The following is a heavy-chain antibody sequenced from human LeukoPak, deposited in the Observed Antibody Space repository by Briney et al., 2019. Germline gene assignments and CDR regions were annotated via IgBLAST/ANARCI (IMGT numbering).Heavy chain of an antibody. CDR3: ANLGRRATTSAPDV. CDR1: GFTVSSNY. D-gene: IGHD2-2*01. V-gene: IGHV3-53*01. J-gene: IGHJ6*02. CDR2: IYSGGST. Sequence: GGSLRLSCAASGFTVSSNYMSWVRQAPGKGLEWVSVIYSGGSTYYADSVKDRFTISRDNSKNTLYLQMNSLRAEDTAVYYCANLGRRATTSAPDVWGQGTTVTVSS.